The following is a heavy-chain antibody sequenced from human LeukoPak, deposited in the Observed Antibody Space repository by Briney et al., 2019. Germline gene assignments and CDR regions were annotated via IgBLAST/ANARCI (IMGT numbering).Heavy chain of an antibody. J-gene: IGHJ4*02. CDR3: ASAKLGYCSSTSCYAADY. CDR2: IYTSGST. V-gene: IGHV4-4*07. Sequence: SETLSLTCTVSGGSISSYYWSWIRQPAGKGLEWIGRIYTSGSTNYNPSLKSRVTISVDTSKNQFSLKLSSVTAADTAVYYCASAKLGYCSSTSCYAADYWGQGTLVTVSS. D-gene: IGHD2-2*01. CDR1: GGSISSYY.